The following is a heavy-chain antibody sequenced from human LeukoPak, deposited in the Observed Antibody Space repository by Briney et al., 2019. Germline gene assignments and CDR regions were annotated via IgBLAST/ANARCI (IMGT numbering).Heavy chain of an antibody. J-gene: IGHJ4*02. Sequence: GGSLRLSCAASGLTVSGNYMSWVRQAPGEGLEWVSLIYSAGSTYYADSVKGRFTISRDNSKNTLFLQMNSLRAEDTAVYYCAKDRAQQLVLDFWGQGTLVTVSS. CDR1: GLTVSGNY. D-gene: IGHD6-13*01. CDR3: AKDRAQQLVLDF. CDR2: IYSAGST. V-gene: IGHV3-66*01.